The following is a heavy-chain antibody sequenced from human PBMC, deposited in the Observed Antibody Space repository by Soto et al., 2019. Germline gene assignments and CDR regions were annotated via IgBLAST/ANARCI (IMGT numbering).Heavy chain of an antibody. CDR3: ARHEGATDGFFDY. J-gene: IGHJ4*02. V-gene: IGHV4-39*01. CDR1: GGSISTGTYY. Sequence: LSLTCTVSGGSISTGTYYWGWIRQPPGKGLEWIGNIYFSGRTHYTPSLKSRVTISVDTSKSQFSLKLSSVTATDTALYYCARHEGATDGFFDYWGRG. D-gene: IGHD5-12*01. CDR2: IYFSGRT.